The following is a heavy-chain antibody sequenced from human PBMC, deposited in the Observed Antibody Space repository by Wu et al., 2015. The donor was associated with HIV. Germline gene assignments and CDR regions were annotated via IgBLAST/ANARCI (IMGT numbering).Heavy chain of an antibody. CDR2: IIPMFGTT. J-gene: IGHJ4*02. CDR3: TREQIQHLYASGRYYISPFDY. D-gene: IGHD3-10*01. V-gene: IGHV1-69*13. CDR1: EDTFNRHS. Sequence: QVHLVQSGAEVKKPGSSVRVSCKASEDTFNRHSISWVRQAPGQGLEWVGRIIPMFGTTKIAQKFQGRITITADDSTRTANMDLKNVRSEDTAVYYCTREQIQHLYASGRYYISPFDYWGQGTLVTVSS.